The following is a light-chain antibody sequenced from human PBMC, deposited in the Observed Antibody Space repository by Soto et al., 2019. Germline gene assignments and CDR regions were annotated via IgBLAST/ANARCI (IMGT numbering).Light chain of an antibody. J-gene: IGKJ5*01. CDR2: SAS. Sequence: EIVMTQSPATLSVSPGERATLSFRASQSVSRHLAWYQQKPGQAPRLLIYSASTRATGIPARFSGSGYGTEFTLTISSLQSEDFAVYYCEQYNSWSSFGQGTRLEIK. V-gene: IGKV3-15*01. CDR1: QSVSRH. CDR3: EQYNSWSS.